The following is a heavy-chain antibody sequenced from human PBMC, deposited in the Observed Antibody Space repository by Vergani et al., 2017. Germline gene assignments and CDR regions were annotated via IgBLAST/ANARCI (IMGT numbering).Heavy chain of an antibody. J-gene: IGHJ6*03. CDR2: ISSSSSYI. Sequence: EVQLVESGGGLVKPGGSLRLSCAASGFTFSSYSMNWVRQAPGKGLEWVSSISSSSSYIYYADSVKGRFTISRDNAKNSLYLQMNSLRAEDTAVYYCAKEEQQLVLGYYYYYYMDVWGKGTTVTVSS. D-gene: IGHD6-13*01. CDR3: AKEEQQLVLGYYYYYYMDV. V-gene: IGHV3-21*01. CDR1: GFTFSSYS.